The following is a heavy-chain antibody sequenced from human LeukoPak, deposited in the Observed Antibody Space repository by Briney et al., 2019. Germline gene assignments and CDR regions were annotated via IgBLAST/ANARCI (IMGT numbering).Heavy chain of an antibody. Sequence: RGSLRLSCAASGFTFSNYWMYWVRQAPGKGLVWVSHLSSDGRRTSYADSVKGRFTISRDNANNTLYLQMNSLRAEDTAVYYCARDRGSTTPDYWGQGTLVTVSS. J-gene: IGHJ4*02. D-gene: IGHD5-12*01. V-gene: IGHV3-74*01. CDR3: ARDRGSTTPDY. CDR1: GFTFSNYW. CDR2: LSSDGRRT.